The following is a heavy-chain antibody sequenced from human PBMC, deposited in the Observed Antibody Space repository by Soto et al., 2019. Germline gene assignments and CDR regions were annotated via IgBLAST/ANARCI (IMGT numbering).Heavy chain of an antibody. CDR1: GGTFSSYT. D-gene: IGHD6-13*01. Sequence: QVQLVQSGAEVKNPGSSVKVSCKASGGTFSSYTISWVRQAPGQGLEWMGRIIPILGIANYAQKFQGRVTITADKATSTAYMELGSLRSEDTAVYYCARLIAAARYYFDYWGQGTLVTVSS. V-gene: IGHV1-69*02. CDR2: IIPILGIA. J-gene: IGHJ4*02. CDR3: ARLIAAARYYFDY.